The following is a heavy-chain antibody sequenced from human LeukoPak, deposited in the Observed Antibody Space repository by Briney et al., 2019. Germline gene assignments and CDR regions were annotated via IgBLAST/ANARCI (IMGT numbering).Heavy chain of an antibody. D-gene: IGHD6-13*01. CDR3: ATGASGSWDF. J-gene: IGHJ4*02. Sequence: SGGSLRLSCAASGFTFSSYAMHWVRQAPGKGLEWVANISPDGSTTYHMDSVKGRFTISRDNAKDSLYLEMSRLRDDDTAMYYCATGASGSWDFGGQGTLVTVSS. CDR1: GFTFSSYA. V-gene: IGHV3-7*03. CDR2: ISPDGSTT.